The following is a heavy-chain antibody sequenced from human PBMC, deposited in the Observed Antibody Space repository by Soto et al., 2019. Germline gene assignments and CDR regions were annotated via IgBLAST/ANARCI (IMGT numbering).Heavy chain of an antibody. V-gene: IGHV3-30*03. Sequence: QVQLVESGGGVVQPGRSLRLSCAASGFTFSTYGMHWVRQAPGKGLEWVAVISYDGVNKYYADSVKGRFTISRDNSMNPRCLQRTSLRAAETGVKYGATSVYKGNDGFFDYWAQGTLVTVSS. CDR2: ISYDGVNK. J-gene: IGHJ4*02. CDR1: GFTFSTYG. CDR3: ATSVYKGNDGFFDY. D-gene: IGHD1-1*01.